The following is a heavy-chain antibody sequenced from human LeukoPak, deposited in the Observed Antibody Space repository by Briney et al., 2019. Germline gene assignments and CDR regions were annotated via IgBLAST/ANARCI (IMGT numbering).Heavy chain of an antibody. D-gene: IGHD2-21*02. CDR2: MSHSGST. CDR1: GYSISSGFY. J-gene: IGHJ4*02. CDR3: VRDWAYCGGDCCPGY. V-gene: IGHV4-38-2*02. Sequence: SETLSLTCVVSGYSISSGFYWGWIRQPPGKGLEWIGSMSHSGSTYYNPSLKSRLTISVDTSKNQFSLNLRSVTAADTAVYYCVRDWAYCGGDCCPGYWGQGTLVTVSS.